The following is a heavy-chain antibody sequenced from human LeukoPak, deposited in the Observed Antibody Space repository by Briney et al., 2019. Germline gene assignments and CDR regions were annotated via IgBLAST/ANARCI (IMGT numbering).Heavy chain of an antibody. J-gene: IGHJ4*02. Sequence: PSETLSLTCTVSGGSISSGGYYWSWIRQPPGKGLEWIGYIYHSGSTYYNPSLKSRVTISVDRSKNQFSLKLSSVTAADTAVYYCARNSDTGPGDYWGQGTLVTVSS. CDR2: IYHSGST. CDR1: GGSISSGGYY. D-gene: IGHD5-18*01. CDR3: ARNSDTGPGDY. V-gene: IGHV4-30-2*01.